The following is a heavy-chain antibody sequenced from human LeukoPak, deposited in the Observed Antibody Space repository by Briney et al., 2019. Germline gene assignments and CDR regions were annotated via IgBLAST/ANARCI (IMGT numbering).Heavy chain of an antibody. Sequence: GGSLRLSCSASGFTFSAYAMHWVRQAPGKGLEYVSAISSSGGRTYYADSVKGRFTISRDNSKNTLYLQMSSLRTEDTAVYYCVKAPSSYYYHMDVWGQGTTVTVSS. J-gene: IGHJ6*02. CDR2: ISSSGGRT. CDR1: GFTFSAYA. V-gene: IGHV3-64D*09. CDR3: VKAPSSYYYHMDV. D-gene: IGHD6-6*01.